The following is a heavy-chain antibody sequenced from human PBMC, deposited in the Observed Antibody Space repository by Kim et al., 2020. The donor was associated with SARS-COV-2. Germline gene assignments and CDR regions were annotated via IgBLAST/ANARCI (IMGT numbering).Heavy chain of an antibody. CDR2: IYYSGST. V-gene: IGHV4-59*01. J-gene: IGHJ5*02. CDR1: GGSINNYY. D-gene: IGHD1-26*01. Sequence: SETLSLTCTVSGGSINNYYWSWIRQPPGKGLEWIGYIYYSGSTNYNPSLKSRVTISVDTSKNQFSLKLSSVTAADTAVYYCARGVVGATSSSWFDPWGQGTLVPSPQ. CDR3: ARGVVGATSSSWFDP.